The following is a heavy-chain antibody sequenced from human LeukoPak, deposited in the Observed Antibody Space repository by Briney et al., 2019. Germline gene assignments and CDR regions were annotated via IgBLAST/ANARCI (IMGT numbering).Heavy chain of an antibody. J-gene: IGHJ4*02. Sequence: GGSLRLSCAASGFRFSAYGMHWVRQAPGKGLEWLAVISFDGSGKYYAGSVKGRFTISRDDSKNTLALQMNSLRAEDTAVYYCANGEMATIVGQFDYWGQGTLVTVSS. CDR3: ANGEMATIVGQFDY. CDR1: GFRFSAYG. V-gene: IGHV3-33*08. CDR2: ISFDGSGK. D-gene: IGHD1-26*01.